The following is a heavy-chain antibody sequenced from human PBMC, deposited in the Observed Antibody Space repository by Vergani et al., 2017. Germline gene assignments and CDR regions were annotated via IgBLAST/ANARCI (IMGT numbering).Heavy chain of an antibody. V-gene: IGHV3-9*01. D-gene: IGHD1-26*01. CDR1: GFTFDDYA. Sequence: EVQLVESGGGVVQPGRSLRLSCAASGFTFDDYAMHWVRPAPGKGLEWVSGISWNSGSIGYADSVKGRFTISRDNAKNSLYLQMNSLRAEDTALYYCAKGNSGSYYISAFAMWGQGTMVTVSS. J-gene: IGHJ3*02. CDR3: AKGNSGSYYISAFAM. CDR2: ISWNSGSI.